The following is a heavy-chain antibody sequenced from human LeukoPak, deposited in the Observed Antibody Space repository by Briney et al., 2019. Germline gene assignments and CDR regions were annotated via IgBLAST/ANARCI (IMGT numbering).Heavy chain of an antibody. V-gene: IGHV4-4*07. CDR3: ARVGSGSYYGNDYYYMDV. Sequence: PSETLSLTCTVSGGSISSYYWSWIRRPAGKGLEWIGRIYTSGSTNYNPSLKSRVTMSVDTSKNQFSLKLSSVTAADTAVYYCARVGSGSYYGNDYYYMDVWGKGTTVTVSS. CDR1: GGSISSYY. CDR2: IYTSGST. D-gene: IGHD1-26*01. J-gene: IGHJ6*03.